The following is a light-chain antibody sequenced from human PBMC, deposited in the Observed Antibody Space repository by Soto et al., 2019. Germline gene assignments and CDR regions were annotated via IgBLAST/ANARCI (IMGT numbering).Light chain of an antibody. J-gene: IGLJ3*02. CDR2: EVS. CDR1: SSDVGGYNH. CDR3: SSFAGNYWV. V-gene: IGLV2-8*01. Sequence: QSALTQPPSASGSPGQSVTISCTGTSSDVGGYNHVSWYQQHPGKAPKLMIFEVSNRPSGVPDHFSGSKSGNTASLTVSGLQAEDEADYYCSSFAGNYWVFGGGTKLTVL.